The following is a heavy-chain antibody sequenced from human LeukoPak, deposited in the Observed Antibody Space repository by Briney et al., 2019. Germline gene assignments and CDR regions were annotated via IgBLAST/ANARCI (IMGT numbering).Heavy chain of an antibody. CDR1: GFTFKKFY. CDR2: IKQDGSER. CDR3: AREDFWKFDY. Sequence: PGGTLRLSCAASGFTFKKFYMGWVRQAPGKGLEWVANIKQDGSERSYVDSVKGRFTISRDNAKNSLYLQLDRLRAEDTAVYYCAREDFWKFDYWGQGTLVTVSS. J-gene: IGHJ4*02. D-gene: IGHD3-3*01. V-gene: IGHV3-7*05.